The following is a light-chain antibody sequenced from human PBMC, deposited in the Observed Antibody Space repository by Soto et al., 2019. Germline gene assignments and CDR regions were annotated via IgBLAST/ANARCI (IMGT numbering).Light chain of an antibody. CDR1: QIISSW. CDR2: DAS. Sequence: IQMTQCPSTLYEYLGDRVNITYLASQIISSWLAWYQQKPGKATKLLIYDASSLESGVPSRFSGSGSGTEFTLTISSLQPDDFATYYCQHYNSYSEAFGQGSKVDI. V-gene: IGKV1-5*01. J-gene: IGKJ1*01. CDR3: QHYNSYSEA.